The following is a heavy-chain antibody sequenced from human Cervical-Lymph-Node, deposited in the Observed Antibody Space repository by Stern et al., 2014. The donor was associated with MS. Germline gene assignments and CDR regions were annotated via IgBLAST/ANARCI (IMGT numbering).Heavy chain of an antibody. CDR1: GFTFSSYS. V-gene: IGHV3-21*01. J-gene: IGHJ4*02. CDR3: ARFTYYYDSSGYDY. Sequence: EVQLVESGGGLVKPGGSLRLSCAASGFTFSSYSMNWVRQAPGKGLEWVSSISSSSGYIYYADSVKGRFTIYRDNTKKSLYLHMHSLRAEDTAVYYCARFTYYYDSSGYDYWGQGTLVTVSS. D-gene: IGHD3-22*01. CDR2: ISSSSGYI.